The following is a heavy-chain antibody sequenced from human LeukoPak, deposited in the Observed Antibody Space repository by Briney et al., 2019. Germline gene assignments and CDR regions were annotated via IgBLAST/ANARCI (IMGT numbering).Heavy chain of an antibody. CDR3: ASSALRWLQSHLGY. J-gene: IGHJ4*02. CDR2: INHSGST. V-gene: IGHV4-34*01. D-gene: IGHD5-24*01. CDR1: GGSFSGYY. Sequence: ASETLSLTCAVYGGSFSGYYWSWIRQPPGKGLEWIGEINHSGSTNYNPSLKSRVTISVDTSKNQFSLKLSSVTAADTAVYYCASSALRWLQSHLGYWGQGTLVTVSS.